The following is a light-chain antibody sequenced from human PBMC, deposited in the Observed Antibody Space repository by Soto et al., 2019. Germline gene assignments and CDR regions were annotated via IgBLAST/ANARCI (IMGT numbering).Light chain of an antibody. CDR3: HQTYSVPYT. V-gene: IGKV1-12*01. CDR1: QGINSW. J-gene: IGKJ2*01. Sequence: DTQMIQSPSSVSASVGDRVTITCRASQGINSWLAWYQQKPGKAPTLLIYTASKLQSGVPSRFSGSASGADFTLTISSVQPEDFATYYCHQTYSVPYTFGQGTKLEIK. CDR2: TAS.